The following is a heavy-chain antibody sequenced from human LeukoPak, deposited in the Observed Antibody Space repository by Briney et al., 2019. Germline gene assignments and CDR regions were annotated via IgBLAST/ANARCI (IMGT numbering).Heavy chain of an antibody. J-gene: IGHJ2*01. Sequence: PGGSLRLSCAASGFTFSDYHMSWIRQAPGKGLECVSYIRSSSSDINYADSVRGRFTISRDNAKNSLYLQMNSLRAEDTAVYYCARAIAVSPWYYDLWGRGTLVTVSS. V-gene: IGHV3-11*03. D-gene: IGHD6-19*01. CDR3: ARAIAVSPWYYDL. CDR2: IRSSSSDI. CDR1: GFTFSDYH.